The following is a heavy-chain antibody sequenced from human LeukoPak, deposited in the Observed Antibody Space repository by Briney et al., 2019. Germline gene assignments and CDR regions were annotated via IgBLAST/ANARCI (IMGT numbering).Heavy chain of an antibody. CDR3: ARSSGSGSYTPYYYYGMDV. J-gene: IGHJ6*02. CDR1: GFTFSSYA. Sequence: PGGSLRLSCAASGFTFSSYAMSWVRQAPGKGLEWVSAISGSGGSTYYADSVKGRFTISRDNAKNSLYLQMNSLRAEDTAVYYCARSSGSGSYTPYYYYGMDVWGQGTTVTVSS. V-gene: IGHV3-23*01. D-gene: IGHD3-10*01. CDR2: ISGSGGST.